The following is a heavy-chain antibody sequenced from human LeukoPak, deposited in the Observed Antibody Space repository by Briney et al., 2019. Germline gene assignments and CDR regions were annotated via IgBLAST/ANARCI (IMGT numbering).Heavy chain of an antibody. J-gene: IGHJ5*02. V-gene: IGHV3-48*04. Sequence: PGGSLRLSCVASRFTFSSYSMNWVRQAPGKGLEWVSFISSSGDTIYYADSVKGRFTISRDNAKSSLYLQMNSLRAEDTAVYYCARPRMRNHNWFDPWGQGTLVTVSS. CDR2: ISSSGDTI. CDR1: RFTFSSYS. CDR3: ARPRMRNHNWFDP. D-gene: IGHD1-14*01.